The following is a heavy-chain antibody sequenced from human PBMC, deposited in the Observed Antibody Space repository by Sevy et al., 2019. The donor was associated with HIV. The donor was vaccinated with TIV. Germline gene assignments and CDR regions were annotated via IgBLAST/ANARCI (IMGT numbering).Heavy chain of an antibody. J-gene: IGHJ3*02. Sequence: GGSLRLSCAASGFTFSDYYMSWIRQAPGKVLEWVSYMSSSSSYTNYADSVKGRFTISRDNAKNSLYLQMNSLRAEDTAVYYCARARRLYDAFDIWGQGTMVTVSS. V-gene: IGHV3-11*06. CDR1: GFTFSDYY. CDR2: MSSSSSYT. CDR3: ARARRLYDAFDI.